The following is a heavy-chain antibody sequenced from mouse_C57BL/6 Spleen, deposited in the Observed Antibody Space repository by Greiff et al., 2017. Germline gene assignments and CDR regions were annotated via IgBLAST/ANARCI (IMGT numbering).Heavy chain of an antibody. D-gene: IGHD2-4*01. J-gene: IGHJ3*01. CDR1: GYAFSSYW. CDR2: IYPGDGDT. Sequence: VQLQESGAELVKPGASVKISCKASGYAFSSYWMNWVKQRPGKGLAWIGQIYPGDGDTNYNGKFKGKATLTADKSSSTAYMQLSSLTSEDSAVYFCARSAPYDYDWFAYWGQGTLVTVSA. CDR3: ARSAPYDYDWFAY. V-gene: IGHV1-80*01.